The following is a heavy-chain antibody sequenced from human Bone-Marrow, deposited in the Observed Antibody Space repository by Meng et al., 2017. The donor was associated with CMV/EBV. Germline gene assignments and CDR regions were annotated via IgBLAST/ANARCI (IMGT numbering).Heavy chain of an antibody. CDR3: AKALYTNYYSTYYGLDV. CDR2: INPKSGGT. CDR1: GYTFIGYD. D-gene: IGHD3-22*01. Sequence: ASVKVSCQASGYTFIGYDLHWVRQAPGQGLEWMGWINPKSGGTNYAQRFQGRVTMTRDTSINTVYMELRRLRSDDTAVYFCAKALYTNYYSTYYGLDVWGQGTTVTVSS. V-gene: IGHV1-2*02. J-gene: IGHJ6*02.